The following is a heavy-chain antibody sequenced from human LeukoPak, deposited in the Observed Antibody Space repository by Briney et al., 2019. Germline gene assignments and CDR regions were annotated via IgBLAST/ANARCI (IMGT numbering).Heavy chain of an antibody. CDR3: ARADLSDAFDI. CDR2: IGTAGDT. V-gene: IGHV3-13*04. CDR1: GFTFSSYD. J-gene: IGHJ3*02. Sequence: PGGSLRLSCAASGFTFSSYDMHWVRQATGKGLEWVSAIGTAGDTYYPGSVKGRFTISRENAKNSLYLQMNSLRAGDTAVYYCARADLSDAFDIWGQGTMVTVSS.